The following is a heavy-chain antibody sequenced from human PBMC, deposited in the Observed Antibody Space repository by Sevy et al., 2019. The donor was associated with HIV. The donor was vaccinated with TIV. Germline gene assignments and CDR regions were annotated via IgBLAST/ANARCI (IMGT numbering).Heavy chain of an antibody. Sequence: GGSLRLSCAASGFTFSYYNMTWVPQAPGKGLEWVSSISRGSSYIFYVDSVKGRFTISRDNAKDSLFLQMKSLRAEDTAVYYCARNLDYYASGPPDSWGRGTLVTVSS. J-gene: IGHJ4*02. CDR2: ISRGSSYI. V-gene: IGHV3-21*01. CDR3: ARNLDYYASGPPDS. CDR1: GFTFSYYN. D-gene: IGHD3-10*01.